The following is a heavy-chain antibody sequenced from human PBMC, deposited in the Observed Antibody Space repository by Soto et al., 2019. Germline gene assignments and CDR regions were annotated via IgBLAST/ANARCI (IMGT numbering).Heavy chain of an antibody. J-gene: IGHJ4*02. CDR1: GFTFTSSA. D-gene: IGHD6-19*01. V-gene: IGHV1-58*01. Sequence: SVKVSCKASGFTFTSSAVQWVRQARGQRLEWIGWIVVGSGNTNYAQKFQERVTITRDMSTSTAYMELSSLRSEDTAVYYCAADLASVAGYYFDYWGRGTLVTVS. CDR2: IVVGSGNT. CDR3: AADLASVAGYYFDY.